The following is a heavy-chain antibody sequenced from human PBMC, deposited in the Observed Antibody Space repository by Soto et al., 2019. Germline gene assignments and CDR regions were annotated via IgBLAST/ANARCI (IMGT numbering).Heavy chain of an antibody. CDR1: GYSFTSYW. CDR2: IDPSDSYT. CDR3: AIQWLALDRWFDP. V-gene: IGHV5-10-1*01. J-gene: IGHJ5*02. D-gene: IGHD6-19*01. Sequence: PGESLKISCKGSGYSFTSYWISWVRQMPGKGLEWMGRIDPSDSYTNYSPSFQGHVTISADKSNSTAYLQWKSLKASDTAMYYCAIQWLALDRWFDPWGQGPLVTVSS.